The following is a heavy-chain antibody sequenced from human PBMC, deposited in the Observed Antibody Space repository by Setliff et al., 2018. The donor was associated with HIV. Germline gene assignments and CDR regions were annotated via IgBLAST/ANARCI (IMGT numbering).Heavy chain of an antibody. V-gene: IGHV4-61*02. CDR3: ARDKGYNYMDV. Sequence: SETLSLTCTVSGGSISSGSYYWSWIRQPAGKGLEWIGRIYTSGSTNDNPSLKSRITISVDTSNNQFSLRLSSVTAADTAVYYCARDKGYNYMDVWGKGITVTVSS. J-gene: IGHJ6*03. CDR2: IYTSGST. CDR1: GGSISSGSYY.